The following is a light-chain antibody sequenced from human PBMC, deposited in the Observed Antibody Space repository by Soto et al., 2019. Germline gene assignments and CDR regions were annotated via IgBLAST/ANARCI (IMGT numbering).Light chain of an antibody. CDR3: CSYEVSGTFV. CDR1: SRDVGGYNL. J-gene: IGLJ1*01. Sequence: QSALTQPASVSGSPGQSITISCTGTSRDVGGYNLVSWYQHLPGNAPKLIIYEDFKWPSGVSNRFSGSKSGNTASLTISGLQAEDEADYYCCSYEVSGTFVFETGTKLTVL. CDR2: EDF. V-gene: IGLV2-23*02.